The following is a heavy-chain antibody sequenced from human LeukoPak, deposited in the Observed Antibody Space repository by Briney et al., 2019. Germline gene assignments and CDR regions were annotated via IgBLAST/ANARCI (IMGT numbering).Heavy chain of an antibody. CDR2: ISSNGGST. J-gene: IGHJ6*03. CDR1: GFTFSSYA. CDR3: ARGSHCGGDCYSYYYYYYMDV. V-gene: IGHV3-64*02. Sequence: GGSLRLSCAASGFTFSSYAMHWVRQAPGKGLEYVSAISSNGGSTCYADSVKGRFTISRDNSKNTLYLQMGSLRAEDMALYYCARGSHCGGDCYSYYYYYYMDVWGKGTTVIVSS. D-gene: IGHD2-21*02.